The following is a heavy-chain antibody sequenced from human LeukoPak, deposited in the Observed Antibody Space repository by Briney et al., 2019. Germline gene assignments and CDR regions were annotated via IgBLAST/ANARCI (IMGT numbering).Heavy chain of an antibody. J-gene: IGHJ4*02. D-gene: IGHD2-21*02. V-gene: IGHV3-7*01. CDR2: IKQDGSDK. Sequence: GGSLRLSCATSGFTFSSYWMTWVRQAPGKGLEWVANIKQDGSDKYYVDSVKGRFTISRDNAENSLYLQMNSLRAEDTAVFYCARVIVVTATPYYFDYWGQGTLVTVSS. CDR3: ARVIVVTATPYYFDY. CDR1: GFTFSSYW.